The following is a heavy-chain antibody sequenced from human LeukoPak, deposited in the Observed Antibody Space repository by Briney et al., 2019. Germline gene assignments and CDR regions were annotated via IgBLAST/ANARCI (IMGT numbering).Heavy chain of an antibody. CDR1: GFTFSNYW. Sequence: GGSLRLSCTASGFTFSNYWMMWVRQAPGKGLEWVANIKQDGGQIYYVDSVKGRFTISRDNAKNSLFLQMNSLRAEDTAVYYCARDKLVGDSYFEYWGQGTLVTVSS. CDR3: ARDKLVGDSYFEY. J-gene: IGHJ4*02. CDR2: IKQDGGQI. V-gene: IGHV3-7*01. D-gene: IGHD1-26*01.